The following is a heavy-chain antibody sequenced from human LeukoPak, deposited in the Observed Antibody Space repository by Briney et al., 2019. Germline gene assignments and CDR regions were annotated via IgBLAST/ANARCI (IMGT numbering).Heavy chain of an antibody. J-gene: IGHJ4*02. V-gene: IGHV4-34*01. D-gene: IGHD1-26*01. CDR2: INHSGST. Sequence: PSETLSLTCAVYGGSFSGYYWSWIRQPPGKGLEWIGEINHSGSTNYNPSLKSRVTISVDTSKIQFSLKLSSVTAADTAVCYCARLALQEVGATQTYYLDYRGQGTLVTVSS. CDR3: ARLALQEVGATQTYYLDY. CDR1: GGSFSGYY.